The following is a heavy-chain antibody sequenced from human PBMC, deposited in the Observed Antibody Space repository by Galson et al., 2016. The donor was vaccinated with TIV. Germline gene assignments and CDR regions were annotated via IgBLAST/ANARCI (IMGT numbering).Heavy chain of an antibody. J-gene: IGHJ4*02. CDR3: ARDPGYFVY. V-gene: IGHV1-3*01. Sequence: SVKVSCKASGYTFTNYIMHWVRQAPGQRLEWMGWTNAGNGNTKYSQKFQGRVTITRDTSASTAYMELSSLRSEDTDVYYCARDPGYFVYWGQGTLATVSS. CDR2: TNAGNGNT. CDR1: GYTFTNYI. D-gene: IGHD1-1*01.